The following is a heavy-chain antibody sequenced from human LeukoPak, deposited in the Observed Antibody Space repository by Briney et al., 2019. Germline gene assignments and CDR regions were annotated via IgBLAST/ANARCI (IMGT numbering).Heavy chain of an antibody. J-gene: IGHJ4*02. D-gene: IGHD3-22*01. CDR3: AKSSYYDASGYYREYYFDY. CDR1: GFTFSSYA. CDR2: ISGSGGST. V-gene: IGHV3-23*01. Sequence: GGSLRLSCAASGFTFSSYAMSWVRQAPGKGLEWVSSISGSGGSTYYADSVKGRFTISRDNSKNTLYLQMNSLRDEDTAVYYCAKSSYYDASGYYREYYFDYWGQGTLVTVSS.